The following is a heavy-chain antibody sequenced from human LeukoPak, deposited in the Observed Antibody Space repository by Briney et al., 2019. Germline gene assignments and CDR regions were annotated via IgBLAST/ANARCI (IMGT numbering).Heavy chain of an antibody. V-gene: IGHV3-30*02. CDR2: IRYDGSNK. CDR1: GFTFSSYS. Sequence: GGSLRLSCAASGFTFSSYSMNWVRQAPGKGLEWVAFIRYDGSNKYYADSVKGRFTISRDNSKNTLYLQMNSLRAEDTAVYYCAKDSGTTGTTGAFDIWGQGTMVTVSS. D-gene: IGHD1-1*01. J-gene: IGHJ3*02. CDR3: AKDSGTTGTTGAFDI.